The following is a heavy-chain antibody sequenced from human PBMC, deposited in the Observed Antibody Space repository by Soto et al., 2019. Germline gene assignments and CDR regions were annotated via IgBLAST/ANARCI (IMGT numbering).Heavy chain of an antibody. CDR1: GYTFTSYA. V-gene: IGHV1-3*01. CDR3: AIARPSGGRSGYYYYYYMDV. Sequence: ASVKVSCKASGYTFTSYAMHWVRQAPGQRLEWMGWINAGNGNTKYSQKFQGRVTITRDTSASTAYMELSSLRSEDTAVYYCAIARPSGGRSGYYYYYYMDVWGKGTTVTVSS. CDR2: INAGNGNT. J-gene: IGHJ6*03. D-gene: IGHD2-15*01.